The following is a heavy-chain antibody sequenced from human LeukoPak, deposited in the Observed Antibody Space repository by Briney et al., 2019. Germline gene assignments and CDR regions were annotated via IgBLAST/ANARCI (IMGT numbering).Heavy chain of an antibody. CDR1: GFTFSSYA. Sequence: PGGSLRLSCVASGFTFSSYATSWVRQAPGKGLEWVSVISGSGGSTYHADSVKGRFTISRDNSKNTLFLQMNSLRAEGTAVYYCAKTGRGTTTFHYFDYWGQGTLVTVSS. CDR3: AKTGRGTTTFHYFDY. V-gene: IGHV3-23*01. CDR2: ISGSGGST. J-gene: IGHJ4*02. D-gene: IGHD1-26*01.